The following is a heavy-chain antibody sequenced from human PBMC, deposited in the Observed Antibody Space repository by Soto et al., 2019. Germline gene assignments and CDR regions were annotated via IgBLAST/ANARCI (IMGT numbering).Heavy chain of an antibody. CDR1: GFTFSSYS. D-gene: IGHD1-1*01. CDR3: ARDPGAQPYYYYGMDV. CDR2: ISSSSSYI. J-gene: IGHJ6*02. V-gene: IGHV3-21*01. Sequence: PGGSLRLSCAASGFTFSSYSMNWVRQAPGKGLEWVSSISSSSSYIYYADSVKGRFTISRDNAKNSLYLQMNSLRAEDTAVYYCARDPGAQPYYYYGMDVWGQGTTVTVSS.